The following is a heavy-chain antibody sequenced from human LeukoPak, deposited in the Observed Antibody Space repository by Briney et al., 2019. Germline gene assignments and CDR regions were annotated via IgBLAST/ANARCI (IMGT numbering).Heavy chain of an antibody. CDR1: GFTFSSYS. Sequence: RPGGSLRLSCAASGFTFSSYSMNWVRQAPGKGLEWVSYISSSSSTIYYADPVKGRFTISRDNAKNSLHLQMNSLRDEDTAVYYCARDLSYCSSTSCYLWGDYYYYGMDVWGQGTTVTVSS. V-gene: IGHV3-48*02. CDR2: ISSSSSTI. CDR3: ARDLSYCSSTSCYLWGDYYYYGMDV. J-gene: IGHJ6*02. D-gene: IGHD2-2*01.